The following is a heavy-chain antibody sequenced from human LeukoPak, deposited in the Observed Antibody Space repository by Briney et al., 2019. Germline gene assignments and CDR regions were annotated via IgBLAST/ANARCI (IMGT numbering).Heavy chain of an antibody. V-gene: IGHV3-33*01. J-gene: IGHJ6*02. CDR2: IWYDGSNR. CDR1: GFTFSSYG. Sequence: HPGGSLRLSCAASGFTFSSYGMHWVRQAPGKGLEWVAVIWYDGSNRYYADSVKGRFTISRDNSKNTLYLQMNSLRAEDTAVYYCARDIGPSYSSGRYYYYGMDVWGQGTTVTVSS. D-gene: IGHD6-19*01. CDR3: ARDIGPSYSSGRYYYYGMDV.